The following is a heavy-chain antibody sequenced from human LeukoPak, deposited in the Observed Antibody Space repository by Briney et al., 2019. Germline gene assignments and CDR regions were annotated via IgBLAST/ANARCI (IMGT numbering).Heavy chain of an antibody. D-gene: IGHD3-10*01. J-gene: IGHJ6*03. CDR2: INPSGGST. CDR3: ARASPRGLAAYYYYYIDV. V-gene: IGHV1-46*02. Sequence: VASVKVSCKASGYTFNSYYMDWVRQPPGEGLEWMGIINPSGGSTTYAQKFQGRVTMTSDTSTSTVHMEMNSLRSEDTAVYYCARASPRGLAAYYYYYIDVWGKGTTVTVSS. CDR1: GYTFNSYY.